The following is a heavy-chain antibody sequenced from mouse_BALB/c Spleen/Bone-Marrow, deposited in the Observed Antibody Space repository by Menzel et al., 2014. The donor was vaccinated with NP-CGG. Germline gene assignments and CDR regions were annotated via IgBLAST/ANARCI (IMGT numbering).Heavy chain of an antibody. V-gene: IGHV1-54*03. CDR3: ARSIYDGYSEAMDY. CDR1: GYAFTNYL. CDR2: INPGSGGI. Sequence: VKLMESGTDLVRPGTSVKVSCKASGYAFTNYLIEWIKQRPGQGLEWIGEINPGSGGINYNERFKGKATLTADKSSSTAYMQLSSLTSDDSVVYFCARSIYDGYSEAMDYWGQGTSVTVSS. D-gene: IGHD2-3*01. J-gene: IGHJ4*01.